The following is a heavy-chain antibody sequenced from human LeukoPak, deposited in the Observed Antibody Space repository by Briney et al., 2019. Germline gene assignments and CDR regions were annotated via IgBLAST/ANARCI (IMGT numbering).Heavy chain of an antibody. D-gene: IGHD2-2*02. CDR1: GGSINNNY. J-gene: IGHJ4*02. CDR2: IYYSGST. Sequence: TTSETLSLTCTVSGGSINNNYWSWIRQHPGKGLEWIGYIYYSGSTYYNPSLKSRVTISVDTSKNQFSLKLSSVTAADTAVYYCASHSYCSSTSCYTNFGEFDYWGQGTLVTVSS. CDR3: ASHSYCSSTSCYTNFGEFDY. V-gene: IGHV4-59*06.